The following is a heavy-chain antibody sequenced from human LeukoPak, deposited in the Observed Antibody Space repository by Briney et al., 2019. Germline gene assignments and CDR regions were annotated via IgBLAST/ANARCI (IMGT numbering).Heavy chain of an antibody. D-gene: IGHD4-17*01. Sequence: QPGGSLRLSCAASVFTFGTSAMSWVRQAPGKGLEWVSSIGDHGVYTYYGDSVKGRFTISRDDSKRTLYLRMDSLRVDDSAIYYCAKAPTVTTFGYWGQGILVTVSS. CDR3: AKAPTVTTFGY. CDR2: IGDHGVYT. CDR1: VFTFGTSA. J-gene: IGHJ4*02. V-gene: IGHV3-23*01.